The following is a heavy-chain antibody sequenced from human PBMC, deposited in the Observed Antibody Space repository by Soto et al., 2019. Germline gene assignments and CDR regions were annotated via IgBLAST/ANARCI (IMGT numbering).Heavy chain of an antibody. D-gene: IGHD5-18*01. V-gene: IGHV4-59*11. CDR3: AKDSGYNYGYFRWFDP. CDR2: IFYSGST. Sequence: SETLSLTCTVSGGSISNHYWSWIRQPPGGGLEWIAHIFYSGSTNYNPALKSRVTISVDTSKSQFSLNLSSVTAADTAVYYCAKDSGYNYGYFRWFDPWGQGTLVTVSS. J-gene: IGHJ5*02. CDR1: GGSISNHY.